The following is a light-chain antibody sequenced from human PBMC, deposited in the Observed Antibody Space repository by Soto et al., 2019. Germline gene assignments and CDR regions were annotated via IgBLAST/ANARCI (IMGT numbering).Light chain of an antibody. CDR1: SSDVGSYNR. CDR2: EVS. V-gene: IGLV2-18*02. J-gene: IGLJ1*01. CDR3: SSYTSSSTYV. Sequence: QSVLTQPPSVSGSPGQSVTISCTGTSSDVGSYNRASWYQQPPGTAPKLMISEVSNRPSGVPDRFSGSKSGNTASLTISGLQAEDEADYYCSSYTSSSTYVFGTGTKLTVL.